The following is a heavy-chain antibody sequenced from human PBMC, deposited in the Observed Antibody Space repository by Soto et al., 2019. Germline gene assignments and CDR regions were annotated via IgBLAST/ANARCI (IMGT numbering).Heavy chain of an antibody. J-gene: IGHJ4*02. Sequence: QVQLVQSGGEVKEPGASVKVSCKASGYTYTSYGIGWVRQAPGQGLEWMGWINAYNGNTNYAQKLQVRVTMTTDTSTSTAYTELRSLRSDDTAVYYCARDVGYGLIDYWGQGTLVTVSS. V-gene: IGHV1-18*01. CDR3: ARDVGYGLIDY. CDR2: INAYNGNT. D-gene: IGHD5-18*01. CDR1: GYTYTSYG.